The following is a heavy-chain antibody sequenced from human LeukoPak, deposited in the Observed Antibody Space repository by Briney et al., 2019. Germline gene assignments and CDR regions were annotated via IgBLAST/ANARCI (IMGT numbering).Heavy chain of an antibody. Sequence: GGSLRLSCAASGFTFSSYSMNWVRQAPGKGLGWVSGISWNSGRIGYADSVKGRFTISRDNAKNSLYLQMNSLRAEDTAFYYCAKAPSGDSSGYYTDAFDIWGQGTMVTVSS. V-gene: IGHV3-9*01. CDR3: AKAPSGDSSGYYTDAFDI. J-gene: IGHJ3*02. CDR2: ISWNSGRI. D-gene: IGHD3-22*01. CDR1: GFTFSSYS.